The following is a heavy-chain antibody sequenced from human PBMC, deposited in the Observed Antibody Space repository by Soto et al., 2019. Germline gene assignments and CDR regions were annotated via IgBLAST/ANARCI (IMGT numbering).Heavy chain of an antibody. CDR2: IYSGGST. D-gene: IGHD3-10*01. Sequence: VGSLRLSCAASGFTVSSNYMSWVRQAPGKGLEWVSVIYSGGSTYYADSVKGRFTISRDNSKNTLYLQMNSLRAEDTAVYYCAREAMVRGVNYFDYWGQGTLVTVSS. V-gene: IGHV3-53*01. J-gene: IGHJ4*02. CDR1: GFTVSSNY. CDR3: AREAMVRGVNYFDY.